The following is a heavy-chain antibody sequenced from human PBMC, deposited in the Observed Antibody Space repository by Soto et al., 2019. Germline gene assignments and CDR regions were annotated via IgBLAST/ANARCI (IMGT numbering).Heavy chain of an antibody. CDR3: ASREDCSCGSCYDAFDI. D-gene: IGHD2-15*01. CDR1: GYTLTRYY. V-gene: IGHV1-46*01. J-gene: IGHJ3*02. CDR2: INPSGGST. Sequence: ASVKVSCKASGYTLTRYYMHWVRQAPGQGLEWMGIINPSGGSTSYAQKFQGRVTVTRDTSTSTVYMELRSLRSEETAVYYCASREDCSCGSCYDAFDIWGQGTMVTDS.